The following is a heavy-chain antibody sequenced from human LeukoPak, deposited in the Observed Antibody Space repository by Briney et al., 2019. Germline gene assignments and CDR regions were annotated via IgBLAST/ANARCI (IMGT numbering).Heavy chain of an antibody. V-gene: IGHV3-21*01. CDR2: IFSRSESI. CDR3: ARDFLHSSTSRPFDY. D-gene: IGHD2-2*01. J-gene: IGHJ4*02. CDR1: GFTFRNYA. Sequence: GGSLRLSCAASGFTFRNYAMSWVRQAPGKGLEWVSCIFSRSESIFYADSVKGRFTISRDNAKNSLYLQMDSLRAEDTAVYYCARDFLHSSTSRPFDYWGQGTLVTVSS.